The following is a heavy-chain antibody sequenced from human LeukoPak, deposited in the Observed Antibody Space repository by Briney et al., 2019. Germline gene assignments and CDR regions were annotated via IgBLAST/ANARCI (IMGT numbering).Heavy chain of an antibody. Sequence: GGSLRLSCAASGFTFSSHAMSWVRQAPGKGLGWVSSISNNGAGTYYADSVKGRFTISRDNSKNTLYLQMNSLRAEDTAVYYCALTRYCSGGTCQPPWWGQGTLLTVSS. V-gene: IGHV3-23*01. CDR3: ALTRYCSGGTCQPPW. D-gene: IGHD2-15*01. CDR2: ISNNGAGT. J-gene: IGHJ4*02. CDR1: GFTFSSHA.